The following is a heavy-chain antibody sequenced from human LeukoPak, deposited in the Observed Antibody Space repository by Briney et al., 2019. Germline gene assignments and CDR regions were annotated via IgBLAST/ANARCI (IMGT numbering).Heavy chain of an antibody. Sequence: SETLSLTCGVSGGSIDITNYRRWVRQAPGKGLEWIGEISHDGTTNYNPSLRSRVAMSLDRANNQFSLSLTSVTAADTAVYYCTREDRPFCPFAYWGQGVLVTVSS. D-gene: IGHD3-22*01. CDR3: TREDRPFCPFAY. CDR2: ISHDGTT. J-gene: IGHJ4*02. CDR1: GGSIDITNY. V-gene: IGHV4-4*02.